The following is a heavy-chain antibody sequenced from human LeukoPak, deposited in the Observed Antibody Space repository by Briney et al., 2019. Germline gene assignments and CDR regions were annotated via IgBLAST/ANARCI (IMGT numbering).Heavy chain of an antibody. J-gene: IGHJ4*02. D-gene: IGHD1-26*01. CDR3: ARLVTGSNPADF. V-gene: IGHV1-46*01. CDR2: ISPSGDSP. Sequence: GASVKVSCKASGFTLTQYYLHWVRQAPGQGLEFVGMISPSGDSPNYAQKFQGRVTMTRDMSTTTVYMELSILRSEDTAVYFCARLVTGSNPADFWGQGTLVTVSS. CDR1: GFTLTQYY.